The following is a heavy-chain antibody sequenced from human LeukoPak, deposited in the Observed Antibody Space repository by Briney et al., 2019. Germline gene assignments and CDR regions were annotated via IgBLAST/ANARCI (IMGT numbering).Heavy chain of an antibody. CDR3: ARGLEWLTRRHTWFDP. Sequence: ASVKVSCKASGYTFTGYYMHWVRQAPGQGLEWMGWINPNSGGTNYAQKFQGRVTMTRDTSISTAYMELSRLRSDDTAVYYCARGLEWLTRRHTWFDPWGQGTLVTVSS. J-gene: IGHJ5*02. CDR2: INPNSGGT. V-gene: IGHV1-2*02. D-gene: IGHD3-3*01. CDR1: GYTFTGYY.